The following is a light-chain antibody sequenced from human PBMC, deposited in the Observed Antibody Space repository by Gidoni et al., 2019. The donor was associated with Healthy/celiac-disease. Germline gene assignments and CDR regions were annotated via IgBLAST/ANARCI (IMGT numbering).Light chain of an antibody. CDR3: EAWDSILVV. CDR2: QDS. J-gene: IGLJ2*01. Sequence: SYELTQPPTVSVSPGQTASITCSGDKLGDKYVRWYLQKSGQSPVLVIYQDSKRLSGIPERFSGSNSGNTATLTISGTQAMGEADYYCEAWDSILVVFGGGTKLTVL. CDR1: KLGDKY. V-gene: IGLV3-1*01.